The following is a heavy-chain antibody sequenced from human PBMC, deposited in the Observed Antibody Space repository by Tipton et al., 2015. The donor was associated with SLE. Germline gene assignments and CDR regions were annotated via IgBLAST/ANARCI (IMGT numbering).Heavy chain of an antibody. CDR3: ARVYFDSIVARAFDI. D-gene: IGHD3-22*01. CDR2: ISDSGST. CDR1: GAFITGHF. J-gene: IGHJ3*02. Sequence: TLSLTCNVSGAFITGHFWNWIRQSPGKGLEWIGSISDSGSTNYNPSLKSRVTISVDRPRDQFSLKLTSVTAADTAMYYCARVYFDSIVARAFDIWGQGTLVTVSS. V-gene: IGHV4-59*11.